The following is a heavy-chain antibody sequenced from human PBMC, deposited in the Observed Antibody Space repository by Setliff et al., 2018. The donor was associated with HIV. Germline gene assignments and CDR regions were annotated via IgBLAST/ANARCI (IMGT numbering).Heavy chain of an antibody. CDR1: GGSISSNTAYS. CDR3: ARWGAGYNSYDS. Sequence: SETLSLTCTVSGGSISSNTAYSWAWIRQPPGKGLEWIGAFYYSGSTFYTPSLKSRLTISADMSTNQLSLKLSSVTAADTAVYFCARWGAGYNSYDSWGQGSLVTAPQ. D-gene: IGHD5-12*01. V-gene: IGHV4-39*01. J-gene: IGHJ4*02. CDR2: FYYSGST.